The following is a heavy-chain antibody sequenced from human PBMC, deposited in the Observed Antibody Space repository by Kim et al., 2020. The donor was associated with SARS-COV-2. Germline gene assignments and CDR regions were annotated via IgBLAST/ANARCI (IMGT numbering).Heavy chain of an antibody. J-gene: IGHJ4*02. V-gene: IGHV1-8*01. CDR2: MNPNSGNT. D-gene: IGHD3-16*02. CDR3: ASGRYYDYIWGSYRQTQFDY. Sequence: ASVKVSCKASGYTFTSYDINWVRQATGQGLEWMGWMNPNSGNTGYAQKFQGRVTMTRNTSISTAYMELSSLRSEDTAVYYCASGRYYDYIWGSYRQTQFDYWGQGTLVTVSS. CDR1: GYTFTSYD.